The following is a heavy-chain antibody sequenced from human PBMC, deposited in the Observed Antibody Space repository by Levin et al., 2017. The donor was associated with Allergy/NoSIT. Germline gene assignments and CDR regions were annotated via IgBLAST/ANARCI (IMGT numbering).Heavy chain of an antibody. CDR3: APSSPGDYYFDY. CDR2: ISYAGNKY. V-gene: IGHV3-30*03. D-gene: IGHD6-6*01. CDR1: GFTFSGYG. J-gene: IGHJ4*02. Sequence: SCAASGFTFSGYGMHWVRQAPGKGLEWVAVISYAGNKYYYADSVKGRFTISRDNSKNTLYLQMNSLRAEDTAVYYCAPSSPGDYYFDYWGQGTLVTVSS.